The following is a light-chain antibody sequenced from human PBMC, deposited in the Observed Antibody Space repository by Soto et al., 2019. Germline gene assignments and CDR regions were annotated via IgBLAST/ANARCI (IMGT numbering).Light chain of an antibody. CDR1: HRIDNF. V-gene: IGKV1-12*01. Sequence: IQMTQSPSFLSASVGDGVTITSRASHRIDNFLNWYQQKPGKAPKLMINKACTLESGVPSRFSGRGFGTDFTITISSLQPEDCAIYFCQQANSFPITFGQGTRLEIK. CDR2: KAC. CDR3: QQANSFPIT. J-gene: IGKJ5*01.